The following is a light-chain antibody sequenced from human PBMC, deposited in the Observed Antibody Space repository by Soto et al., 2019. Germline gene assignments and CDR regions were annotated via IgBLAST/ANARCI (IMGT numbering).Light chain of an antibody. CDR3: QQYDKWPRT. CDR2: KAS. Sequence: DIQMTQSPSTLSASVGDRVTITCRASQTISSWLAWYQQKPGKAPKLLIYKASTLKSGVPSRFSGSGSGTEFTLTISNLQSEDFAVYHCQQYDKWPRTFGQGTKVDIK. J-gene: IGKJ1*01. V-gene: IGKV1-5*03. CDR1: QTISSW.